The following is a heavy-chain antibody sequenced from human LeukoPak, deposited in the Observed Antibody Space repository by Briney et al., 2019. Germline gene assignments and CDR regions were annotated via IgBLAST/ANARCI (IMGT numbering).Heavy chain of an antibody. D-gene: IGHD6-13*01. V-gene: IGHV3-33*01. CDR3: STGGWPTAGTPRMDV. CDR1: GFTFSDHG. J-gene: IGHJ6*02. Sequence: GGSLRLSCAASGFTFSDHGTHWVRHAPGKGLEWVAIIYYDGKNKYYADSAKGRFTISRDNPKNTAYLQMNSLRGDDTGVYYCSTGGWPTAGTPRMDVWGQGTTVIVSS. CDR2: IYYDGKNK.